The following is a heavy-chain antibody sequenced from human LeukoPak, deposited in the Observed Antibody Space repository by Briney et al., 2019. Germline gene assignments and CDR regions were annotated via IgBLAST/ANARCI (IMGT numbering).Heavy chain of an antibody. CDR1: GGTFSSYA. V-gene: IGHV1-69*13. D-gene: IGHD3-22*01. CDR2: IIPIFGTA. Sequence: GASVKVSCKASGGTFSSYAISWVRQAPGQGLEWMGGIIPIFGTANYAQKFQGRVTITADESTSTASMELSSLRSEDTAVYYCASLYYYDSSGYSFDYWGQGTLVTVSS. CDR3: ASLYYYDSSGYSFDY. J-gene: IGHJ4*02.